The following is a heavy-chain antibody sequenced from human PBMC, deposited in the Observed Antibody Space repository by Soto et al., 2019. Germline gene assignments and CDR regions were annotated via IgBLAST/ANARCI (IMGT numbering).Heavy chain of an antibody. CDR1: GFTVSSNY. CDR2: IYSGGST. V-gene: IGHV3-66*01. D-gene: IGHD3-9*01. J-gene: IGHJ6*03. CDR3: ARDQHILTAYDSDYYYYYMDV. Sequence: EVQLVESGGGLVQPGGSLRLSCAASGFTVSSNYMSWVRQARGKGLEWVSVIYSGGSTYYADSVKGRFTISRDNSKNTLYLQMNSLRAEDTAVYYCARDQHILTAYDSDYYYYYMDVWGKGTTVTVSS.